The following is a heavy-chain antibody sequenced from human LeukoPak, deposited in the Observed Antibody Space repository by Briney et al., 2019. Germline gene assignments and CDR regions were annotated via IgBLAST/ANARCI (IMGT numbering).Heavy chain of an antibody. CDR2: VNPSGGST. D-gene: IGHD4-23*01. J-gene: IGHJ4*02. Sequence: ASVKVSCKASGYTFTSYYMHWVRQAPGQGLEWMGIVNPSGGSTSYAQKFQGRVTMTRDTSTSTVYMELSSLRSEDTAVYYCARDSGTTVVTRGEWYYWGQGTLVTVSS. V-gene: IGHV1-46*01. CDR1: GYTFTSYY. CDR3: ARDSGTTVVTRGEWYY.